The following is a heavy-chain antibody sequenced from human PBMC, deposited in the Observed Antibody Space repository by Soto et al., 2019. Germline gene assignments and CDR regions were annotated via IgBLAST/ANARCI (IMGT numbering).Heavy chain of an antibody. V-gene: IGHV3-48*02. CDR1: GFTLSSYS. J-gene: IGHJ4*02. D-gene: IGHD1-20*01. Sequence: EVQLVESGGGLVQPGGSLRLSCAASGFTLSSYSMNWVRQAPGKGLEWVSYISSSSSTIYYADSVKGRFTISRDNAKNLLWLQMNSLRNEDTAVYYWAGGGAYKIDYWGQGTLVTVSS. CDR2: ISSSSSTI. CDR3: AGGGAYKIDY.